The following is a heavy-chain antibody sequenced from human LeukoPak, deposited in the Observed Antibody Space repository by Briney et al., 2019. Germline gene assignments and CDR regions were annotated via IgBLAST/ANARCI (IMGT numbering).Heavy chain of an antibody. V-gene: IGHV3-74*01. CDR2: INSDGSST. CDR3: VSSYCSGGSCYSASGS. CDR1: GFTFSSYW. Sequence: PGGSLRLSCAASGFTFSSYWMPWVRHAPGKGLVWVSRINSDGSSTSYADSVKGRFTISRDNAKNTLYLQMNSLRVEDTAVYYCVSSYCSGGSCYSASGSWGQGTLVTVSS. J-gene: IGHJ5*02. D-gene: IGHD2-15*01.